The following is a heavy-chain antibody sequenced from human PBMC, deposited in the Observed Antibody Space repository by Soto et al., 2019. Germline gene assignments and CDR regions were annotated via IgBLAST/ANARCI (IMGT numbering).Heavy chain of an antibody. Sequence: RGESLKISCRTSGYKFTSSWIAWVRQMPGKGLEWMGIFFPSDSDTRYSPSFQGQVTISADRSTSTVFLQWASLKASDTAVYFCARKDKSGYFNWFDPWGQGTLVTVSS. V-gene: IGHV5-51*01. D-gene: IGHD3-22*01. CDR2: FFPSDSDT. CDR3: ARKDKSGYFNWFDP. CDR1: GYKFTSSW. J-gene: IGHJ5*02.